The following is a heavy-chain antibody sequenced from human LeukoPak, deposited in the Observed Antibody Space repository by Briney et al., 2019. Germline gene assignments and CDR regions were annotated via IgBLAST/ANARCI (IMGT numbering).Heavy chain of an antibody. Sequence: SETLSLTCTVSGGSISSYYWSWIRQPAGKGLEWIGRIYTSGSTNYNPSLKSRVTMSVDTSKNQFSLKLSSVTAADTAVYYCARLAGYSSSSKVYYYYYTDVWGKGTTVTVSS. J-gene: IGHJ6*03. D-gene: IGHD6-6*01. CDR1: GGSISSYY. V-gene: IGHV4-4*07. CDR2: IYTSGST. CDR3: ARLAGYSSSSKVYYYYYTDV.